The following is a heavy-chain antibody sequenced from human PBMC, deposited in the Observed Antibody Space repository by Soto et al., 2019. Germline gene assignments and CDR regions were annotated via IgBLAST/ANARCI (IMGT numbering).Heavy chain of an antibody. D-gene: IGHD2-15*01. Sequence: ASVKVSCKASGGTFSSYAISWVRQAPGQGLEWMGGIIPIFGTANYAQKFQGRVTITADESTSTAYMELSSLRSEDTAVYYCARVQVVVVAATYYYYGMDVWGQGTTVTVSS. CDR3: ARVQVVVVAATYYYYGMDV. CDR2: IIPIFGTA. J-gene: IGHJ6*02. V-gene: IGHV1-69*13. CDR1: GGTFSSYA.